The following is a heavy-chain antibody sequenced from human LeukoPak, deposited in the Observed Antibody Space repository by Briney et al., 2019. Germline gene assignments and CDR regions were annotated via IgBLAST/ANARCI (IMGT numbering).Heavy chain of an antibody. V-gene: IGHV4-38-2*02. D-gene: IGHD5-18*01. J-gene: IGHJ6*03. CDR2: IYHSGST. CDR3: ARGVRGYSYGQYYYFYYMDV. Sequence: SETLSLTCTVSGYSISSGYYWGWIRQPPGKGLEWIGSIYHSGSTYYNPSLKSRVTISVDTSKNQFSLRLSSVTAADTAVYYCARGVRGYSYGQYYYFYYMDVWGKGTTVTISS. CDR1: GYSISSGYY.